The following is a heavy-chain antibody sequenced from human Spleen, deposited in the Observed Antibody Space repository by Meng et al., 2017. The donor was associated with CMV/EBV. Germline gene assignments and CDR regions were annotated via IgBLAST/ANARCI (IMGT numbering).Heavy chain of an antibody. V-gene: IGHV3-73*01. J-gene: IGHJ5*02. CDR2: IRTRSNNYAA. D-gene: IGHD2-2*01. CDR3: ARLWSTGGFDP. Sequence: GESLKISCAASGYIFSGAAIHWVRQASGKGLEWVGRIRTRSNNYAAEYGASVKGRFTISRDDSKKTAYLQMNNLKTEDTAIYYCARLWSTGGFDPWGQGTLVTVSS. CDR1: GYIFSGAA.